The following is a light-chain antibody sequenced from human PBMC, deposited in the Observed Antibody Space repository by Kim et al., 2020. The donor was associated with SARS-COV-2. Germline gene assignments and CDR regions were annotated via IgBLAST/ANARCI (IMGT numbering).Light chain of an antibody. Sequence: DIHLTQSPSTLSASVGGRVTITCRASQSMSSWLAWYQQKPGKAPKLLIYKASSLESGVPSRFSGSGSGTEFTLTISSLQPDDFATYYCQQYNSYSGYTFGQGTKLEI. J-gene: IGKJ2*01. CDR1: QSMSSW. CDR3: QQYNSYSGYT. CDR2: KAS. V-gene: IGKV1-5*03.